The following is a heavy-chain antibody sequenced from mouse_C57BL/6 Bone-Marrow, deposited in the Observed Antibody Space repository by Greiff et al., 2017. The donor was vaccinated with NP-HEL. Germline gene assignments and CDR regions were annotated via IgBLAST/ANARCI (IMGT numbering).Heavy chain of an antibody. Sequence: QVQLQQSGAELVKPGASVKLSCKASGYTFTSYWMQWVKQRPGQGLEWIGEIDPSDSYTNYNQKFKGKATLTVDTSSSTAYMQLSSLTSEDSAVYYCARIYYYGSSYGYWGQGTTLTVSS. CDR2: IDPSDSYT. CDR3: ARIYYYGSSYGY. J-gene: IGHJ2*01. V-gene: IGHV1-50*01. D-gene: IGHD1-1*01. CDR1: GYTFTSYW.